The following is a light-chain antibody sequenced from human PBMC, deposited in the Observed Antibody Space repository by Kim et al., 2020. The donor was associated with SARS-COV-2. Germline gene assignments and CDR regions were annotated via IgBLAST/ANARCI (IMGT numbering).Light chain of an antibody. J-gene: IGLJ2*01. CDR1: ELVNKY. Sequence: PRQPAIISCSGDELVNKYVCWYQHKPGQSPVVLIYQDNRRPSGIPERFSGSNSGNTATLTISVTQAMDEADYYCQTWDNRASAVVFGGGTQLTVL. CDR2: QDN. V-gene: IGLV3-1*01. CDR3: QTWDNRASAVV.